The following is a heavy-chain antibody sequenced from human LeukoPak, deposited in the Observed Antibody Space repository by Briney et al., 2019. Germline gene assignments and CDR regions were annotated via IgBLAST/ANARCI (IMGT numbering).Heavy chain of an antibody. CDR3: ARETSQKGAHYMDV. J-gene: IGHJ6*03. D-gene: IGHD3-16*01. Sequence: SETLSLTCTVSGGSISSSNYYWGWIRQPPGKGLEWIGSIYYSGSTYYNPSLKSRVTISIDTSKDQFSLKLSSLTAADTAVYYCARETSQKGAHYMDVWGKGTTVTISS. CDR2: IYYSGST. V-gene: IGHV4-39*07. CDR1: GGSISSSNYY.